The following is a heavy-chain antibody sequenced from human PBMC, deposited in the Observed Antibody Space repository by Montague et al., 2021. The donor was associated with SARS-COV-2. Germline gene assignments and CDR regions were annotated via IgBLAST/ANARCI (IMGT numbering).Heavy chain of an antibody. D-gene: IGHD3-22*01. CDR3: ARGGGYYNYGLDV. Sequence: SETPSLTCTVSGGSISNYYWSWIRQPPGGGLEWIGYIYYSGSTDYSPSLKSRVTISLDTSKNQFSLKVTSVTAADTAVYYCARGGGYYNYGLDVWGPGTTVTVSS. J-gene: IGHJ6*02. V-gene: IGHV4-59*12. CDR1: GGSISNYY. CDR2: IYYSGST.